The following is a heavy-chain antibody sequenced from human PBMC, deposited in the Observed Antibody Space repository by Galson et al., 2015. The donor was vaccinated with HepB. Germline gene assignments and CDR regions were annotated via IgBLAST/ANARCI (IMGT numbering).Heavy chain of an antibody. CDR1: GGTFSSYA. Sequence: SVKVSCKASGGTFSSYAISWVRQAPGQGLEWMGGIIPIFGTANYAQKFQGRVTITADKSTSTAYMELSSLRSEDTAVYYCARGWRLRGIAAAGNYYYGMDVWGQGTTVTVSS. V-gene: IGHV1-69*06. D-gene: IGHD6-13*01. CDR2: IIPIFGTA. CDR3: ARGWRLRGIAAAGNYYYGMDV. J-gene: IGHJ6*02.